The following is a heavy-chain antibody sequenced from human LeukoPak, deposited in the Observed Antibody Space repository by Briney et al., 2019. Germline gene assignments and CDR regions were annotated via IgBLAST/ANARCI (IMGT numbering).Heavy chain of an antibody. D-gene: IGHD3-22*01. CDR3: ARINYYDSSESSFDY. J-gene: IGHJ4*02. Sequence: GGSLRLSCAASGFTLSSYGMSWVRQAPGKGLEWVSYISSSGSTIYYADSVKGRFTISRDNAKNSLYLQMNSLRAEDTAVYYCARINYYDSSESSFDYWGQGTLVTVSS. CDR2: ISSSGSTI. CDR1: GFTLSSYG. V-gene: IGHV3-48*04.